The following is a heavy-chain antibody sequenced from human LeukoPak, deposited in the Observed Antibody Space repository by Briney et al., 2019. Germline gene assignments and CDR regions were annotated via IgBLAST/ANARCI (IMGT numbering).Heavy chain of an antibody. CDR2: INPNSGGT. V-gene: IGHV1-2*02. J-gene: IGHJ6*02. CDR3: ARRPIIAVAGTLHMDV. Sequence: GASVKVSCKASGYTFTGYYMHWVRQAPGQGLEWMGWINPNSGGTNYAQKFQGRVTMTRDTSISTAYMELSRLRSDDTAVYYCARRPIIAVAGTLHMDVWGQGTTVTVSS. D-gene: IGHD6-19*01. CDR1: GYTFTGYY.